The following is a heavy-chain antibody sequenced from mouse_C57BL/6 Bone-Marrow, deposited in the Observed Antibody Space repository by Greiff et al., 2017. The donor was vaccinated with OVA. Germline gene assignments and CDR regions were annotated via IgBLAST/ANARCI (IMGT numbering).Heavy chain of an antibody. Sequence: QVQLKQPGAELVKPGASVKLSCKASGYTFTSYWMHWVKQRPGQGLEWIGMIHPNSGSTNYNEKFKSKATLTVDKSSSTAYMQLSSLTSEDSAVYYCASTVGGAMDYWGQGTSVTVSS. V-gene: IGHV1-64*01. CDR3: ASTVGGAMDY. CDR1: GYTFTSYW. CDR2: IHPNSGST. J-gene: IGHJ4*01. D-gene: IGHD1-1*01.